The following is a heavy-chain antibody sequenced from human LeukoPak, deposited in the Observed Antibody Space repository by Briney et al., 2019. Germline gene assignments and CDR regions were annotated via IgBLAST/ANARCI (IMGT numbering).Heavy chain of an antibody. J-gene: IGHJ4*02. V-gene: IGHV1-46*01. CDR1: GYSFTSHY. CDR3: SCSYVWGSYFDY. D-gene: IGHD3-16*01. Sequence: SSVKVSCKASGYSFTSHYMHWVRQAPGQGLEWMGLINPSGSSTLYAQKFQGRVTMTRDMSTTTDYMELSSLRSEDTAVYYCSCSYVWGSYFDYWGQGTLVTVSS. CDR2: INPSGSST.